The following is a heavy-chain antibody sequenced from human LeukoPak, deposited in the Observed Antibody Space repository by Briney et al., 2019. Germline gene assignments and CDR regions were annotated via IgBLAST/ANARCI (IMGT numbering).Heavy chain of an antibody. D-gene: IGHD3-22*01. CDR2: FSGDSTET. Sequence: AGSLRLSCTASGLTVRNYAMTWVRQAPRKGLEWVSTFSGDSTETLYADCVKGRFTISRDNSKNTHYLQMSSLRAEDTGIYYCARTRSSGYLTLDYWGQGTLVTVSS. CDR1: GLTVRNYA. V-gene: IGHV3-23*01. CDR3: ARTRSSGYLTLDY. J-gene: IGHJ4*02.